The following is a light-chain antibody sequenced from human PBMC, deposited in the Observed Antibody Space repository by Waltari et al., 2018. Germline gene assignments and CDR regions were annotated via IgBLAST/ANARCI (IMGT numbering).Light chain of an antibody. J-gene: IGKJ1*01. V-gene: IGKV1-39*01. CDR2: TAS. CDR3: EQSYSTPRT. CDR1: QSISGY. Sequence: DIQMTQSPSSLSASLGERVTITCRASQSISGYLNWYQQKPGKAPNLLIYTASTLHSGVPSRFSGSGSGTDFTLTISSLQPEDFATYYCEQSYSTPRTFGQGTKVEIK.